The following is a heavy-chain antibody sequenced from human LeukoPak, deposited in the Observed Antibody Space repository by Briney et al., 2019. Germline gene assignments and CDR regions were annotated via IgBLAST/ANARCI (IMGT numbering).Heavy chain of an antibody. D-gene: IGHD2-15*01. CDR1: GGSISSYY. V-gene: IGHV4-59*12. J-gene: IGHJ4*02. CDR2: IYYSGST. CDR3: ARGRVGAATLDY. Sequence: PSETLSLTCTVSGGSISSYYWSWIRQSPGKGLEWIGYIYYSGSTNYNPSLKSRVTISVDTSKNQFSLKLSSVTAADTAVYYCARGRVGAATLDYWGQGTLVTVSS.